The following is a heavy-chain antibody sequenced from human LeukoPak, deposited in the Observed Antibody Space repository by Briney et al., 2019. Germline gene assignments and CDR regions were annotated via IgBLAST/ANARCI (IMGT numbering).Heavy chain of an antibody. CDR3: ARARSTMIVGRAYAFDI. J-gene: IGHJ3*02. CDR2: IYYSGST. Sequence: SETLSLTCTVSGGSISSYYWSWIRQPPGKGLEWIGYIYYSGSTNYNPSLKSRVTISVDTSKNQFSLKLSSVTAADTAVYYCARARSTMIVGRAYAFDIWGQGTMVTVSS. D-gene: IGHD3-22*01. CDR1: GGSISSYY. V-gene: IGHV4-59*12.